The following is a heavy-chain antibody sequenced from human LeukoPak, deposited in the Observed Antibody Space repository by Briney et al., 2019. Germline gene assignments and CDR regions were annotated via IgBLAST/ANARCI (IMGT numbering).Heavy chain of an antibody. CDR1: GGSISSYY. Sequence: SETLSLTCTVSGGSISSYYCSWIRQPPGKGLEWIGYIYYSVNTNYNPSLKSRVTISVDTSKNQFSLKLSSVTAADTAVYYCARGLGTGGNWDAFDVWGQGTMVTVSS. CDR3: ARGLGTGGNWDAFDV. J-gene: IGHJ3*01. CDR2: IYYSVNT. D-gene: IGHD2-21*01. V-gene: IGHV4-59*01.